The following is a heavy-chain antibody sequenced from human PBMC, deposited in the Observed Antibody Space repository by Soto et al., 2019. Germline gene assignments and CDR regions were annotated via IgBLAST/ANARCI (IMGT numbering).Heavy chain of an antibody. CDR2: IKQDGSEK. CDR3: ARRYGSVRANYYYYYYMDV. CDR1: GFTFSSYW. Sequence: GGSLRLSCAASGFTFSSYWMSWVRQAPGKGLEWVANIKQDGSEKYYVDSVKGRFTISRDNAKNSLYLQMNSLRAEDTAVYYCARRYGSVRANYYYYYYMDVWGKGTTVTVSS. V-gene: IGHV3-7*01. D-gene: IGHD3-10*01. J-gene: IGHJ6*03.